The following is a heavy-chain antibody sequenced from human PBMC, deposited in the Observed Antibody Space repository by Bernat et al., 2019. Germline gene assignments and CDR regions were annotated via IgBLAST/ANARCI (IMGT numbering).Heavy chain of an antibody. Sequence: QVQLVESGGGVVQPGRSLRLSCAASGFTFSSYGMHWVRQAPGKGPEWVAIISYDGSNKYYADSVKGRFTISRDNSKNTLYLQMNSLRAEDTAVYYCAKGVLYYDFWSGPYFDSWGQGTLVTVSS. CDR1: GFTFSSYG. D-gene: IGHD3-3*01. V-gene: IGHV3-30*18. CDR3: AKGVLYYDFWSGPYFDS. J-gene: IGHJ4*02. CDR2: ISYDGSNK.